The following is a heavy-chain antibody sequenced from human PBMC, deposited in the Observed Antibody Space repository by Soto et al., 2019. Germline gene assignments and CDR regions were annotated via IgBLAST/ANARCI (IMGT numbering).Heavy chain of an antibody. CDR3: ARAVVVPAASDLSGSSRTYYYYMDV. Sequence: ASVKVSCKASGYTFTSYDINWVRQATGQGLEWMGWMNPNSGNTGYAQKFQGRVTMTRNTSISTAYMELSSLRSEDTAVYYCARAVVVPAASDLSGSSRTYYYYMDVWGKGTTVTVSS. J-gene: IGHJ6*03. V-gene: IGHV1-8*01. D-gene: IGHD2-2*01. CDR2: MNPNSGNT. CDR1: GYTFTSYD.